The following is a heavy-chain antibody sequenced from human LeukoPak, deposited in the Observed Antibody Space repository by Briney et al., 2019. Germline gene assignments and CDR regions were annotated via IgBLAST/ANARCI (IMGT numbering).Heavy chain of an antibody. J-gene: IGHJ5*02. CDR2: IRSKAYGGTT. D-gene: IGHD6-13*01. CDR1: GFTFGDYA. V-gene: IGHV3-49*04. CDR3: TRHPVIAAAGTRHWFDP. Sequence: GGSLRLSCTASGFTFGDYAMSWVRQAPGKGLEWVGFIRSKAYGGTTEYAASVKGRFTISRDDSKSIAYLQMNSLKTEDTALYYCTRHPVIAAAGTRHWFDPWAREPWSPSPQ.